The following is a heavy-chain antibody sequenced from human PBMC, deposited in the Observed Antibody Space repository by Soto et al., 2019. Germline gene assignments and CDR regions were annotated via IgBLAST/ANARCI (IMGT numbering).Heavy chain of an antibody. D-gene: IGHD6-19*01. CDR2: ISYDGSNK. Sequence: QVQLVESGGGVVQPGRSLSLSCAASGFTFSSYAMHWVRQAPGKGLEWVAVISYDGSNKYYADSVKGRFTISRDNSKNTLYLQMNSLRAEDTAVYYCARDQQWLERPEFDYWGQGTLVTVSS. V-gene: IGHV3-30-3*01. CDR1: GFTFSSYA. CDR3: ARDQQWLERPEFDY. J-gene: IGHJ4*02.